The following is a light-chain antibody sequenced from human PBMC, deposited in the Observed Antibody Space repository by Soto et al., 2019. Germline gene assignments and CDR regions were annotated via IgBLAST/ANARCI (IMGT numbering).Light chain of an antibody. CDR2: VAS. V-gene: IGKV1-6*01. CDR3: LKDYNYPYT. CDR1: QGIKND. Sequence: AIQMTQSPSSLSASVGDRVTITCRASQGIKNDVAWYQQKPGKAPKLLIHVASTLQSGVPSRFSGSGSGTDFTLIISSLQPEDLATYYCLKDYNYPYTFGQGTKLEI. J-gene: IGKJ2*01.